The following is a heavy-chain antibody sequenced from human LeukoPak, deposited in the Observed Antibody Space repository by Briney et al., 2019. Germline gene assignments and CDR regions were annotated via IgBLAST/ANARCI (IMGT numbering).Heavy chain of an antibody. CDR1: GGSIISSNYY. V-gene: IGHV4-39*07. Sequence: ASETLSLTCSVSGGSIISSNYYWGWIRQPPGKGLEWIGSIYQSGSGSSYYNPSLKSRVTISADTSKNQFSLKLRSVTAADTAVYYCARVGDGNNRPPDYWGQGALVTVSS. CDR2: IYQSGSGSS. J-gene: IGHJ4*02. CDR3: ARVGDGNNRPPDY. D-gene: IGHD5-24*01.